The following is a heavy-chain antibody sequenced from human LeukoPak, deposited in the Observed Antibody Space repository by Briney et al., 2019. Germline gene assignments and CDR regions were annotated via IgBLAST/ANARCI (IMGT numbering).Heavy chain of an antibody. D-gene: IGHD3-10*01. CDR3: ARDARVQKWFGELLKTTTYYFDY. CDR2: IYYSGST. Sequence: SETLSLTCTVSGGSISSDSYYWTWIRQPAGKGLEWIGRIYYSGSTYYNPSLKSRVSISVDTSKNQFSLKLSSVTAADTAVYYCARDARVQKWFGELLKTTTYYFDYWGQGTLVTVSS. CDR1: GGSISSDSYY. J-gene: IGHJ4*02. V-gene: IGHV4-39*07.